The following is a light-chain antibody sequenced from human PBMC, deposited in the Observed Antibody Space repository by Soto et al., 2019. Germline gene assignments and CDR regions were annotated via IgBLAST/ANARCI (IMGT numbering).Light chain of an antibody. CDR1: QSISSW. CDR3: QHYNSYPWT. Sequence: DIQMTQSPSILSASVGDRVTITCRASQSISSWLAWYQQKPGKAPNLLIHKASHLESGVPSRFSGSGSGTAFTLTVSSLQPGDYATYYCQHYNSYPWTFGQGTKVDIK. V-gene: IGKV1-5*03. J-gene: IGKJ1*01. CDR2: KAS.